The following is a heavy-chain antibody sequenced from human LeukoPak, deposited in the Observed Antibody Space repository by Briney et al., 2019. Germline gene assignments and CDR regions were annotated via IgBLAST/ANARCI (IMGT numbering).Heavy chain of an antibody. Sequence: GGSLRLSCAASGFTFSSHSMNWVRQAPGKGLEGIAYINPKGENIHYADSVKGRFIISRDNAKNTLYLQTNSLGAEDTALYYCAAGGTSGWDLNYWGRGTWVTASS. CDR3: AAGGTSGWDLNY. J-gene: IGHJ4*02. CDR2: INPKGENI. D-gene: IGHD6-19*01. CDR1: GFTFSSHS. V-gene: IGHV3-48*01.